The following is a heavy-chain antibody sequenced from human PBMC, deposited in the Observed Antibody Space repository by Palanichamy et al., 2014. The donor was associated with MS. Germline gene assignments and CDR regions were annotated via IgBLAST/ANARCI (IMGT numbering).Heavy chain of an antibody. CDR3: TRDMATSATTERFDI. D-gene: IGHD1-1*01. CDR1: DFTFSSYW. J-gene: IGHJ3*02. V-gene: IGHV3-7*04. CDR2: INQDGTAK. Sequence: LVEVWGRAWVPSRGGPVRLSCAATDFTFSSYWMTWVRQAPGKGLEWVANINQDGTAKKYLDSVKGRITVSRDNAKNSLYLQINSLRVEDTAVYYCTRDMATSATTERFDIWGQGTMVTVSS.